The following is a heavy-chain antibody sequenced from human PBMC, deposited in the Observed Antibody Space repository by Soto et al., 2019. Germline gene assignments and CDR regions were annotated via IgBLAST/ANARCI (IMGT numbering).Heavy chain of an antibody. D-gene: IGHD6-13*01. CDR2: ISSNSAYI. CDR1: GFTFRSFT. V-gene: IGHV3-21*01. J-gene: IGHJ5*02. Sequence: WGSLRLSCAASGFTFRSFTMNWVRQAPGQGLEWVSTISSNSAYIYYTAALRGRFTISRDNAKNSLHLQMNSLRAEDTAVYYCTRDASRDSSARGWFDPWGPGTLVTVSS. CDR3: TRDASRDSSARGWFDP.